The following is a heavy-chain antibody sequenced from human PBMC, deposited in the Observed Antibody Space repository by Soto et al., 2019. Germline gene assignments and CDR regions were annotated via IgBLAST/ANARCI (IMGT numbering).Heavy chain of an antibody. D-gene: IGHD3-9*01. V-gene: IGHV6-1*01. CDR2: TYYRSKWYD. CDR3: ARGSWDDVTGHYYMDV. Sequence: QVLLQLSGPGLVKPSKTLSLTCAISGDSVSSNSAGWNWIRQTPSRGLEWLGRTYYRSKWYDNYAVSVKSRITINPDTSKNQFSLQLNSVTPDDTAVYYCARGSWDDVTGHYYMDVWDKGTTVTVS. J-gene: IGHJ6*03. CDR1: GDSVSSNSAG.